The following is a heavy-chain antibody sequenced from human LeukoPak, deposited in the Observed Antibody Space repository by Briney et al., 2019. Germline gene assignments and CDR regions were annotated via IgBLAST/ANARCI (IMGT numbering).Heavy chain of an antibody. CDR3: ARDFPSFDYMDV. V-gene: IGHV4-59*01. CDR2: IYYGGST. D-gene: IGHD3-10*01. Sequence: SETLSLTCTVSGGSISSYYWSWIRQPPGKGLEWIGYIYYGGSTNYNPSLKSRVTISVDTSKNQFSLKLSSVTAADTAVYYCARDFPSFDYMDVWGKGTTVTVSS. CDR1: GGSISSYY. J-gene: IGHJ6*03.